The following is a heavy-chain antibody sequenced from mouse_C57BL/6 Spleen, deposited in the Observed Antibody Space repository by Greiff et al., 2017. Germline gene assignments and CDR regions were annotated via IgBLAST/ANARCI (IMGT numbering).Heavy chain of an antibody. V-gene: IGHV1-59*01. D-gene: IGHD1-1*01. Sequence: PEVQLQQPGTSVKLSCKASGYTFTSYWMHWVKQRPGQGLEWIGVIDPSDSYTNYNQKFKGKATLTVDTSSSTAYMQLSSLTSEDSAVYYCAELRDYAMDYWGQGTSVTVSS. CDR1: GYTFTSYW. J-gene: IGHJ4*01. CDR2: IDPSDSYT. CDR3: AELRDYAMDY.